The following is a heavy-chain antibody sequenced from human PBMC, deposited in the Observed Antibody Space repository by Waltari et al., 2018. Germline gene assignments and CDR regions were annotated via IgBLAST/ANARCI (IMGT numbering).Heavy chain of an antibody. CDR2: ISLNSGSI. CDR3: AKAPYYYDSSGYYYFDY. J-gene: IGHJ4*02. CDR1: GFTFDDYA. V-gene: IGHV3-9*01. D-gene: IGHD3-22*01. Sequence: EVQLVESGGGLVQPGRSLRLSCAASGFTFDDYAMHWVRQAPGKGLEWFSGISLNSGSIGYADSVKGRFTISRDNAKNSLYLQMNSLRAEDTALYYCAKAPYYYDSSGYYYFDYWGQGTLVTVSS.